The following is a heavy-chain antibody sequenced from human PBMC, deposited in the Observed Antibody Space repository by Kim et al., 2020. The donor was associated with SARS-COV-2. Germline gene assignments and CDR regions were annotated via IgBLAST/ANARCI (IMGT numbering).Heavy chain of an antibody. V-gene: IGHV4-34*01. CDR1: GGSFSGYY. D-gene: IGHD3-16*02. CDR3: ARVARLHLGELSSLNAPYYYYMDV. CDR2: INHSGST. J-gene: IGHJ6*03. Sequence: SETLSLTCAVYGGSFSGYYWSWIRQPPGKGLEWIGEINHSGSTNYNPSLKSRVTISVDTSKNQFSLKLSSVTAADTAVYYCARVARLHLGELSSLNAPYYYYMDVWGKGTTVTVSS.